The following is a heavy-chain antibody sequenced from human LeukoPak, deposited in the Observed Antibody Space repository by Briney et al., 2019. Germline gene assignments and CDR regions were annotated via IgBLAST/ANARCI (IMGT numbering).Heavy chain of an antibody. Sequence: GGSLRLSCAPSTFTFSSFGTHWVRQSHDKGLEWVAVISYEGNNKIHAASVKGRPILSRHQYKNTLYVQVNSQRTEHPAVYFCEKDRYGYGALGYYFDDWGQGTLVTVSS. J-gene: IGHJ4*01. V-gene: IGHV3-30*18. CDR3: EKDRYGYGALGYYFDD. CDR2: ISYEGNNK. D-gene: IGHD5-18*01. CDR1: TFTFSSFG.